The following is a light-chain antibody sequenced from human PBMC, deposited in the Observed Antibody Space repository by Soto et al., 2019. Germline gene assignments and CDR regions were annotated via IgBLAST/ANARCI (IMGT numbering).Light chain of an antibody. Sequence: EIVLTQSPATLSLSPGERATLSCRASQSVSNFLAWYQQKPGQAPRLLIYGTSTRATGIPARFSGSGSGTEFTLTISSLQSEDSAVYYCQQYNNWPRTFGQGTKVDI. CDR3: QQYNNWPRT. V-gene: IGKV3-15*01. CDR1: QSVSNF. CDR2: GTS. J-gene: IGKJ1*01.